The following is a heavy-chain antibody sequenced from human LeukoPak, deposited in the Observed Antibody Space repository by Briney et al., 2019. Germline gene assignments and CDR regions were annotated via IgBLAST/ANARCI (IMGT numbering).Heavy chain of an antibody. CDR2: ISRSGSTI. CDR3: ARVLWFGELLAQYYFDY. Sequence: GGSLRLSCAASGFTFSSYAMSWIRQAPGKGLEWVSYISRSGSTIYYADSVKGRFTISRDNAKNSLYLQMNSLRAEDTAVYYCARVLWFGELLAQYYFDYWGQGTLVAVSS. V-gene: IGHV3-11*01. J-gene: IGHJ4*02. D-gene: IGHD3-10*01. CDR1: GFTFSSYA.